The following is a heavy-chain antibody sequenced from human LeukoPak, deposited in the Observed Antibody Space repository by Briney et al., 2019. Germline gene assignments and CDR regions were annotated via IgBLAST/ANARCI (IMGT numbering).Heavy chain of an antibody. V-gene: IGHV3-74*01. J-gene: IGHJ6*03. Sequence: GGSLRLSCAASGFTFSSYWMHWVRQAPGKGLVWVSRINSDGSSTSYADSVKGRFTISRDNAKNTLYLQMNSLRAEDTAVYYXXXXXFGGXYYYMDVWGKGTTVTVS. CDR3: XXXXFGGXYYYMDV. CDR1: GFTFSSYW. D-gene: IGHD3-3*01. CDR2: INSDGSST.